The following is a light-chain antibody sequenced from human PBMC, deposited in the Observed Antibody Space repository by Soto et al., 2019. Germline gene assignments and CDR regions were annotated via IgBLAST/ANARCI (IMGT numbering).Light chain of an antibody. CDR1: QSINTY. CDR3: QQTSSAPST. Sequence: DIQMTHSPSTLPASVGDRVTITCRASQSINTYLNWYQQKPWKAPKLLIFDAASLQGGVPSRFSGGGSRTDFTLTITSLQPEDFATYYCQQTSSAPSTFGPGTKVHIK. J-gene: IGKJ3*01. V-gene: IGKV1-39*01. CDR2: DAA.